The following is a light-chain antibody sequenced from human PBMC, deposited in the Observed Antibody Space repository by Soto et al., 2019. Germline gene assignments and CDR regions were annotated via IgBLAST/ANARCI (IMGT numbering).Light chain of an antibody. J-gene: IGKJ2*03. CDR1: QTISSSY. CDR3: QQYGSSPMYS. V-gene: IGKV3-20*01. CDR2: SSS. Sequence: IVLTQSPGTLSLSPGERATLSCRASQTISSSYLAWYQQKPGQAPRLLIYSSSSRATGIPDRFSGSGSGTDFSLTISRLEPEDFAVYYCQQYGSSPMYSFGQGTKLEIK.